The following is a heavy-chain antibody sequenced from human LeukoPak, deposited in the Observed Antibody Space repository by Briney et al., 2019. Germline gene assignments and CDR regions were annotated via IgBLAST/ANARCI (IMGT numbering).Heavy chain of an antibody. V-gene: IGHV3-74*01. D-gene: IGHD3-16*01. CDR1: GFTFSSYW. CDR3: ARDWGGYGPTSHDY. CDR2: ISSDGSST. Sequence: GGSLRLSSAASGFTFSSYWMHWVRQAPGRGLVWVSRISSDGSSTIYADSVKGRFTISRDNAKNTLYLQMNSLRAEDTAVYYCARDWGGYGPTSHDYWGQGTLVTVSS. J-gene: IGHJ4*02.